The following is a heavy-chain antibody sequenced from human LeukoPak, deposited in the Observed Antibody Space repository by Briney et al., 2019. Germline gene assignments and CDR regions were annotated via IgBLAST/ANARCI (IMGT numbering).Heavy chain of an antibody. CDR2: ISSSSSLI. J-gene: IGHJ4*02. CDR3: ARRVIVTANAPPTPRGIDY. D-gene: IGHD2-8*01. V-gene: IGHV3-48*02. CDR1: GFTFSSYS. Sequence: PGGSLRLSCAASGFTFSSYSMNWVRQAPGKGLEWVSYISSSSSLIYYADSLKGRFTISRDNAKNSLYLQMSSLRDEDTAVYYCARRVIVTANAPPTPRGIDYWGQGTLVAVSS.